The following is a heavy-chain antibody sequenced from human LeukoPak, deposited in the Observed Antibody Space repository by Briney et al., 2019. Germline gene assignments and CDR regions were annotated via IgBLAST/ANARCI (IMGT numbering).Heavy chain of an antibody. V-gene: IGHV4-39*01. CDR3: VSPRGFSYGYFDY. J-gene: IGHJ4*02. CDR2: TYYSKNT. CDR1: GGSISSSSAY. Sequence: SETLSLTCTVSGGSISSSSAYWGWMRQPPGKGREWIGSTYYSKNTYYNPSLKSRVTISADTSKNQFSLTLGSVSATDTAVYYCVSPRGFSYGYFDYWGQGTLVTVSS. D-gene: IGHD5-18*01.